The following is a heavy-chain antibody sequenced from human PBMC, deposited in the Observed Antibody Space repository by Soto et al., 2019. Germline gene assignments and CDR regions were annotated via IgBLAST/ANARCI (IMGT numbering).Heavy chain of an antibody. J-gene: IGHJ6*02. V-gene: IGHV3-7*03. Sequence: GGSLRLSCAASGFTFSSYWMSWVRQAPGKGLEWVATIRRDGGEKYYVDSVKGRFTISRDNSKNTLYLQMNSLRAEDTAVYYCAKVRGSYYYYGMDVWGQGTTVTVSS. CDR2: IRRDGGEK. CDR3: AKVRGSYYYYGMDV. CDR1: GFTFSSYW. D-gene: IGHD1-26*01.